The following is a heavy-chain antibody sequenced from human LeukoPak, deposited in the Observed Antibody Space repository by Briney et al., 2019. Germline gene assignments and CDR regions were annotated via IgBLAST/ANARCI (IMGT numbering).Heavy chain of an antibody. CDR1: GGSISSSSHY. CDR3: ARVGVGATPFDY. D-gene: IGHD1-26*01. CDR2: SYYSGSS. V-gene: IGHV4-39*01. Sequence: SETLSLTCTVSGGSISSSSHYWGWIRQPPGKGLEWIVSSYYSGSSHYNPSLKSRVTISVDTSKNQFSLKLSSVTAADTAVYYCARVGVGATPFDYWGQGTLVTVSS. J-gene: IGHJ4*02.